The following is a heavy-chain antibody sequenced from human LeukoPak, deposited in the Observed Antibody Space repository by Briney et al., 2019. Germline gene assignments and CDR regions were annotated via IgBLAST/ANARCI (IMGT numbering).Heavy chain of an antibody. V-gene: IGHV3-21*01. D-gene: IGHD3-10*01. CDR3: ARMYYYGSGSDGTPKPADY. CDR1: GFTSSSYS. J-gene: IGHJ4*02. CDR2: ITSSISSL. Sequence: GRSLRPSCAASGFTSSSYSTNSVRQAPGKGLEWVSSITSSISSLYYADPVKGGFTISQDNAKNSLHLRMNSLRAETTAVYNCARMYYYGSGSDGTPKPADYWAREPWSPSPQ.